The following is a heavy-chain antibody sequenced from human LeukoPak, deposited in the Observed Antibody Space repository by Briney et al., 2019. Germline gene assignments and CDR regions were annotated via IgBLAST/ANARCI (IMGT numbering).Heavy chain of an antibody. CDR2: INNSSRYI. J-gene: IGHJ4*02. CDR1: EFTFNNYT. Sequence: GGSLRLSCAPSEFTFNNYTLNWVRQVPGKGLEWVSSINNSSRYISYADSVNGRFTISRDNAKNTLYLQMNSLRVEDTAVYYCARGRPHGNDYWGQGTLVTVSS. CDR3: ARGRPHGNDY. V-gene: IGHV3-21*01. D-gene: IGHD4-23*01.